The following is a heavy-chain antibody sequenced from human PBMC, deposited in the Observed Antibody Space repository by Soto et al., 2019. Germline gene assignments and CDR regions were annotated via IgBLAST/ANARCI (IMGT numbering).Heavy chain of an antibody. J-gene: IGHJ4*02. CDR2: ISGSGGST. CDR3: AKDRPDYGDYEGSFDY. CDR1: GFTFSSYA. D-gene: IGHD4-17*01. Sequence: EVQLLESGGGLVQPGGSLRLSCAASGFTFSSYAMSWVRQAPGKGLEWVSAISGSGGSTYYADSVKGRFTISRDNSKNTLYLQMNSLRDEDTAVYYCAKDRPDYGDYEGSFDYWGQGTLVTVSS. V-gene: IGHV3-23*01.